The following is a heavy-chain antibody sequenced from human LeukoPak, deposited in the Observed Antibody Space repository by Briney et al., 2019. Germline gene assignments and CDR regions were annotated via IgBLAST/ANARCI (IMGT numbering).Heavy chain of an antibody. Sequence: PGRSLRLSCAASGFTFSSYAMHWVRQAPGKGLEWVAVISYDGSNKYYADSVKGRFTISRDNSKNTLYLQMNSLRAEDTAVCYCARDRNEYSGSYYLVYWGQGTLVTVSS. J-gene: IGHJ4*02. CDR1: GFTFSSYA. CDR3: ARDRNEYSGSYYLVY. D-gene: IGHD1-26*01. V-gene: IGHV3-30-3*01. CDR2: ISYDGSNK.